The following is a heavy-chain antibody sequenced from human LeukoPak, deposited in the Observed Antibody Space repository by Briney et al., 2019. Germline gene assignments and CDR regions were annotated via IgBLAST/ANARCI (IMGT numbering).Heavy chain of an antibody. V-gene: IGHV3-23*01. CDR3: AKEGDSSSWYED. CDR2: ISGFGGAT. CDR1: GFTFSSYS. D-gene: IGHD6-13*01. Sequence: PGGSLRLSCAASGFTFSSYSMNWVRQAPGKGLEWVSGISGFGGATNYADSVKGRVTISRDNSKNTLYLQMNSLRAEDTAVYYCAKEGDSSSWYEDWGQGTLVIFSS. J-gene: IGHJ4*02.